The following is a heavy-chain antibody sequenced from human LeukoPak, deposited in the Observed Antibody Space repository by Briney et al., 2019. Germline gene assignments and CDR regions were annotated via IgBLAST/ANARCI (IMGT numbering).Heavy chain of an antibody. CDR3: ARGMYYDYVWGRGAFDI. Sequence: GGSLRLSCAASGFRFSSYGMHWVRQAPGKGLEWVAYIRYDGINEYYADSVKGRFTISRDLSKNTLFLQINSLRPEDTAVYYCARGMYYDYVWGRGAFDIWGQGTMVTVSS. CDR2: IRYDGINE. V-gene: IGHV3-30*02. D-gene: IGHD3-16*01. CDR1: GFRFSSYG. J-gene: IGHJ3*02.